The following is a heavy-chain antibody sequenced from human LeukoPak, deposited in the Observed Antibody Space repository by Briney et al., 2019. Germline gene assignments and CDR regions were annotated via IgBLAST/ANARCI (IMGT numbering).Heavy chain of an antibody. CDR2: TYYRSKWYN. CDR3: ARGPGATLGRFDY. J-gene: IGHJ4*02. V-gene: IGHV6-1*01. CDR1: GDRVSSNSAA. D-gene: IGHD1-26*01. Sequence: SQTRSLTCAISGDRVSSNSAAWNWIMQSPSRGLEWLGRTYYRSKWYNDYAVSVKSRITINPDTSKNQFSLKLSSVTAADTAVYYCARGPGATLGRFDYWGQGTLVTVSS.